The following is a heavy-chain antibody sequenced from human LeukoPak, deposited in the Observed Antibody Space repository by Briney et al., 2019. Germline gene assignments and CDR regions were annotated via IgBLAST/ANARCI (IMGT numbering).Heavy chain of an antibody. D-gene: IGHD3-22*01. V-gene: IGHV1-2*06. CDR3: ARAPLITDYGMDV. Sequence: MGRINPNSGGTNYAQKFQGRVTMTRDTSISTAYMELSRLRSDDTAVYYCARAPLITDYGMDVWGQGTTVTVSS. CDR2: INPNSGGT. J-gene: IGHJ6*02.